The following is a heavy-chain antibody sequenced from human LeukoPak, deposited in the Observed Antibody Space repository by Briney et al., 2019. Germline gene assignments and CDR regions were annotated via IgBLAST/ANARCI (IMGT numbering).Heavy chain of an antibody. J-gene: IGHJ6*03. V-gene: IGHV4-59*01. CDR3: ARSDRRYYYYMDV. D-gene: IGHD1-14*01. CDR1: GGSISSYY. Sequence: SETLSHTCTVSGGSISSYYWSWIRQPPGKGLEWIGYIYYSGSTNYNPSLKSRVTISVDTSKNQFSLKLSSVTAADTAVYYCARSDRRYYYYMDVWGKGTTVTVSS. CDR2: IYYSGST.